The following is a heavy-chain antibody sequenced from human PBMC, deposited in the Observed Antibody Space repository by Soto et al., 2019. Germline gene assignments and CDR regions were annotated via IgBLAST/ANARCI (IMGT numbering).Heavy chain of an antibody. Sequence: SETLSLTCTVSGGSISSSSYYWGWIRQPPGKGLEWIGSIYYSGSTYYNPSLKSRVTISVDTSKNQFSLKLSSVTAADTAVYYCARRQRVAGTGSRKYYFDYWGQGTLVTVSS. D-gene: IGHD6-19*01. V-gene: IGHV4-39*01. CDR1: GGSISSSSYY. CDR2: IYYSGST. CDR3: ARRQRVAGTGSRKYYFDY. J-gene: IGHJ4*02.